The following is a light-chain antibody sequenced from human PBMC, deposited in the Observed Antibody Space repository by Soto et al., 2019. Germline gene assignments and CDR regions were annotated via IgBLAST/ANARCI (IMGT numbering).Light chain of an antibody. V-gene: IGLV1-44*01. CDR3: AACDDSRNANWV. CDR1: SSNIGSNT. CDR2: SNN. J-gene: IGLJ3*02. Sequence: QSVLTQPPSASGTPGQRVTISCSGSSSNIGSNTVNWYQQLPGTAPKLLIYSNNQRPSGVPDRFSGSKSGTSASLAISGLQSEDEADYYCAACDDSRNANWVFGGGTKVTGL.